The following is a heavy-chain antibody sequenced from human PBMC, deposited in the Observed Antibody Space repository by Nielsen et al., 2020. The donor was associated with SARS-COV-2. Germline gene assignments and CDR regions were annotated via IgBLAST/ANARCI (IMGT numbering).Heavy chain of an antibody. CDR1: GFTFSNYG. D-gene: IGHD5-12*01. CDR3: ARDLGHSGYDLYDY. CDR2: IKQDGSET. Sequence: GESLKISCAASGFTFSNYGMYWVRQAPGKGLEWVANIKQDGSETYYVDSVKGRFTISRDNAKNSLYLQMNSLRAEDTAVYYCARDLGHSGYDLYDYWGQGTLVTVSS. V-gene: IGHV3-7*03. J-gene: IGHJ4*02.